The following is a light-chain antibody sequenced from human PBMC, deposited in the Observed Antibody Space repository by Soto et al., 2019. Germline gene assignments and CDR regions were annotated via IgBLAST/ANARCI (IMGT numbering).Light chain of an antibody. V-gene: IGLV1-44*01. CDR1: SSNIGSNN. CDR3: ATWDDSLSGVL. Sequence: QSVLTQSPSASGIPGQRVTISCSGSSSNIGSNNVNWYRQLPGTAPKLLIYNNDERPSGVPDRFSGSKSGTSASLAISGLQSDDDAEYYCATWDDSLSGVLFGAGTKVTVL. CDR2: NND. J-gene: IGLJ2*01.